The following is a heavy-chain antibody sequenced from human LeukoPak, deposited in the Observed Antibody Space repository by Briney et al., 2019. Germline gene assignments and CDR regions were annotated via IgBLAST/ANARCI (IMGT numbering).Heavy chain of an antibody. CDR2: IRYDGSTK. J-gene: IGHJ4*02. Sequence: GGSLRLSCAASGFTFSSCGMHWVRQAPGKGLEWVAFIRYDGSTKYYADSVKGRFTISRDNSKNTLCLQMNSLRAEDTAVYYCAGGTVTTFNYWGPGTLVTVSS. CDR1: GFTFSSCG. V-gene: IGHV3-30*02. D-gene: IGHD4-17*01. CDR3: AGGTVTTFNY.